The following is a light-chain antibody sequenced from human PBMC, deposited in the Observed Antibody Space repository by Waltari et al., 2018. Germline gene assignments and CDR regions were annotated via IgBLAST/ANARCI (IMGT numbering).Light chain of an antibody. CDR1: QSISSW. J-gene: IGKJ1*01. CDR3: QQYNSYST. CDR2: KAS. V-gene: IGKV1-5*03. Sequence: DIQMTQSPSTLSASVGDRVTITCRASQSISSWLAWYQEKQGKAPKLLTYKASTLETGVPSRFSGSGSGTEITLTISSLQPDEFATYYCQQYNSYSTFGQGTKVEIK.